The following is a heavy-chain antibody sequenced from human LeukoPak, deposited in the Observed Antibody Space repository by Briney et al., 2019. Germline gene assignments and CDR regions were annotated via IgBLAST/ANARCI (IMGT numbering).Heavy chain of an antibody. CDR3: ARHGDGWSVYAFDI. Sequence: SETLSLTCTVSSGSISTSNYYWGWVRQPPGKALEWIGNIFYSGSTYYSPSLKSRVTISVDTSKNQFSLKLSSVTAADTAVYYCARHGDGWSVYAFDIWGQGTMVTVSS. D-gene: IGHD2-8*01. CDR1: SGSISTSNYY. J-gene: IGHJ3*02. V-gene: IGHV4-39*01. CDR2: IFYSGST.